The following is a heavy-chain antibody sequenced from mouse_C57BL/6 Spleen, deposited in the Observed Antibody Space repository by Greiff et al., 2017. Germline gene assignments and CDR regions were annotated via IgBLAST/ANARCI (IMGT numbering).Heavy chain of an antibody. CDR2: ISSGSSTN. J-gene: IGHJ4*01. D-gene: IGHD2-1*01. Sequence: EVMLVESGGGLVKPGGSLKLSCAASGFTFSDYGMHWVRQDPEKGLEWVAYISSGSSTNYYAETVKGRFTISRDNAKNTLFLQMTSLRSEDTAMYYCARRFYYGNFYAMDYWGQGTSVTVSS. CDR1: GFTFSDYG. CDR3: ARRFYYGNFYAMDY. V-gene: IGHV5-17*01.